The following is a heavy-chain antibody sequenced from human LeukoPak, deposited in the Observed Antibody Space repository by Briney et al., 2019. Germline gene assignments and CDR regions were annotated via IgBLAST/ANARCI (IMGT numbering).Heavy chain of an antibody. Sequence: SETLSLTCTISGGSISGYYWGWIRQPPGKGLEWIGYVYYSGSTIYNPSLKSRVSMSADTSKNLFSLKLSSVTAADTAVYYCARAMGPSGAFDIWGQGTMVTVSS. V-gene: IGHV4-59*12. CDR1: GGSISGYY. J-gene: IGHJ3*02. D-gene: IGHD3-16*01. CDR2: VYYSGST. CDR3: ARAMGPSGAFDI.